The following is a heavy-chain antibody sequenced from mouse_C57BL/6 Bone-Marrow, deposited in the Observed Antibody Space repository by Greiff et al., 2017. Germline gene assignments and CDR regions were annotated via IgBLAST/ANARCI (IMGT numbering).Heavy chain of an antibody. Sequence: QVQLQQPGAELVRPGTSVKLSCKASGYTFTSYWMHWVKQRPGQGLEWIGVIDPSDSYTNYNQKFKGKATLTVDTSSSTAYMQLSSLTSEDSAVSYCARILGYAMDYWGQGTSVTVSS. V-gene: IGHV1-59*01. CDR1: GYTFTSYW. CDR2: IDPSDSYT. D-gene: IGHD3-1*01. CDR3: ARILGYAMDY. J-gene: IGHJ4*01.